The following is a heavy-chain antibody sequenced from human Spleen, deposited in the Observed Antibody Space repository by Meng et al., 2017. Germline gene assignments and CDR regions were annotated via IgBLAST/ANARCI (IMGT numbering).Heavy chain of an antibody. CDR1: GVAFSYYY. Sequence: QLQLHQARAGLFKHSETLSLTRVVSGVAFSYYYGSWIRQPPGKGLEWIGEINHSGSTNYNPSLESRATLSVDTSQNNLSLKLSSVTAADSAVYYCARGPTTMAHDFDYWGQGTLVTVSS. D-gene: IGHD4-11*01. J-gene: IGHJ4*02. CDR2: INHSGST. V-gene: IGHV4-34*01. CDR3: ARGPTTMAHDFDY.